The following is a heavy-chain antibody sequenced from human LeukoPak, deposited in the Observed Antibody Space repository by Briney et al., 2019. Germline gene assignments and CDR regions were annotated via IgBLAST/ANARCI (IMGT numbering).Heavy chain of an antibody. CDR3: AREGYSSSWHASRYYYYGMDV. CDR2: INPNSGGT. J-gene: IGHJ6*02. D-gene: IGHD6-13*01. Sequence: ASVKVSCKASGYTFTGYYMHWVRQAPGQGLEWMGRINPNSGGTNYAQKFQGRVTMTRDTSISTAYMELSRLRSDDTAVYYCAREGYSSSWHASRYYYYGMDVWGQGTTVTVSS. CDR1: GYTFTGYY. V-gene: IGHV1-2*06.